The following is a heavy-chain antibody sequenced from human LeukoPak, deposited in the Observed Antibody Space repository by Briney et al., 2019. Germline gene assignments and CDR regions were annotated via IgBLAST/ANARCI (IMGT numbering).Heavy chain of an antibody. CDR1: GFTFSSYW. D-gene: IGHD4-17*01. CDR2: INSEGGST. CDR3: ARPYQLDYGDGRFDY. Sequence: QTGGSLRLSCAAYGFTFSSYWMHWVRQTPGKGLEWVSRINSEGGSTKYADSVKGRLTISRDTAKNTMYLQMNSLRVEDTAVYYCARPYQLDYGDGRFDYWGQGTLVTVSS. V-gene: IGHV3-74*01. J-gene: IGHJ4*02.